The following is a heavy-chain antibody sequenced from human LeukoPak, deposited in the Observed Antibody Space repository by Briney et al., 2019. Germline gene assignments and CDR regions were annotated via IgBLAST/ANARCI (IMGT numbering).Heavy chain of an antibody. CDR2: INHSGST. CDR1: GGSFSGYY. V-gene: IGHV4-34*01. CDR3: ARGQRDHYDSSGYYYIPLAFDI. D-gene: IGHD3-22*01. J-gene: IGHJ3*02. Sequence: SETLSLTFAVYGGSFSGYYWSWIRQPPGKGLEWIGEINHSGSTNYNPSLKSRVTISVDTSKNQFSLKLSSVTAADTAVYYCARGQRDHYDSSGYYYIPLAFDIWGQGTMVTVSS.